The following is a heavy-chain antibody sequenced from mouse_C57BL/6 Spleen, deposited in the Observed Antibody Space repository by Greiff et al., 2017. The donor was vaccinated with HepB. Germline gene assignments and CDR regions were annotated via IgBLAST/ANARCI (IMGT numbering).Heavy chain of an antibody. D-gene: IGHD1-1*01. CDR1: GYTFTDYY. V-gene: IGHV1-26*01. Sequence: VQLQQSGPELVKPGASVKISCKASGYTFTDYYMNWVKQSHGKSLEWIGDINPNNGGTSYNQKFKGKATLTVDKSSSTAYMELRSLTSEDSAVYYCARSGSSYGYWYFDVWGTGTTVTVSS. CDR2: INPNNGGT. CDR3: ARSGSSYGYWYFDV. J-gene: IGHJ1*03.